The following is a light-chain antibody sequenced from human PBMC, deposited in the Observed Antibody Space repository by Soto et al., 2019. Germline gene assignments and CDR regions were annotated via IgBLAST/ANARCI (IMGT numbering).Light chain of an antibody. CDR1: QGISNY. J-gene: IGKJ1*01. CDR3: QHYNSYSEA. V-gene: IGKV1-9*01. CDR2: AAS. Sequence: IQLTQHPSSLSASVGDRITLTCRASQGISNYVGWYQQKPGKAPKLLISAASTLESGVPSRFGGSGSGTEFTLTISSLQPDDFATYYCQHYNSYSEAFGQGTKVDIK.